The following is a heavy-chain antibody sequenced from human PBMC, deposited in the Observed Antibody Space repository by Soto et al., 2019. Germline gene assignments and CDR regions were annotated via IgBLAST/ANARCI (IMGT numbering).Heavy chain of an antibody. Sequence: SETLSLTCTVSGGSISNGGYYWTWIRQHPGKGLEWIGYIYYSGSTYYNPSLKSRVTISVDTSKNQFSLKLTSVTAADTAVYYCARDVTDFWSGHEGMDVWGQGTTVTVFS. CDR1: GGSISNGGYY. J-gene: IGHJ6*02. CDR3: ARDVTDFWSGHEGMDV. V-gene: IGHV4-31*03. CDR2: IYYSGST. D-gene: IGHD3-3*01.